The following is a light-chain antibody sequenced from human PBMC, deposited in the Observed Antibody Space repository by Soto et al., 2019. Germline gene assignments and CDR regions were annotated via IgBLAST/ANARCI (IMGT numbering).Light chain of an antibody. CDR1: QGISSY. CDR2: AAS. Sequence: AIRMTQSPSSLSASTGDRVTITCRASQGISSYLAWYQQKPGKAPKLLIYAASTLQSGVPSRFSGSGSGTDFTLTISCLQSEDFATYYCQQYYSYPPRTFGQGTKVDI. CDR3: QQYYSYPPRT. V-gene: IGKV1-8*01. J-gene: IGKJ1*01.